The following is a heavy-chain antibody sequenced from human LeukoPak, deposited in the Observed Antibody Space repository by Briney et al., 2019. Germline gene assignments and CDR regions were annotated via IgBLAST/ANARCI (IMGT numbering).Heavy chain of an antibody. CDR1: VFTFKNYS. CDR2: TKPDGTAE. D-gene: IGHD2-15*01. V-gene: IGHV3-7*01. CDR3: ARDGGLHTNFDY. Sequence: GGSLRLSCAASVFTFKNYSMGCVREAPGKGLEWVANTKPDGTAEYYADSVRGRFTTSRDNANNFLYLQMNSLRGEDTAVYYCARDGGLHTNFDYWGQGTLVTVSS. J-gene: IGHJ4*02.